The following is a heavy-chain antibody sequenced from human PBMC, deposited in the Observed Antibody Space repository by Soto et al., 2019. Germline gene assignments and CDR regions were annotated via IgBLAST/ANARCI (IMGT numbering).Heavy chain of an antibody. Sequence: QVQLVQSGAEVKTPGSSMKVSCTASGDTFNFYTLSWVRQAPGQGLEWMGRIIPMLGMSNYAQKFQGRVTMIADKSTSTAYMGLSSLRSEDTALYYCATNYGSGSAHFDNWGQGTLVTVSS. V-gene: IGHV1-69*02. CDR1: GDTFNFYT. D-gene: IGHD3-10*01. J-gene: IGHJ4*02. CDR3: ATNYGSGSAHFDN. CDR2: IIPMLGMS.